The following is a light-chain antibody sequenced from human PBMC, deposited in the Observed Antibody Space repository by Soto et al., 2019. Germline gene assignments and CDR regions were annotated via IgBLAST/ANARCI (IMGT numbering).Light chain of an antibody. Sequence: VLTQPPSVSGAPGQRVTIPCTGSSSNIGAGYDVHWYQQLPGTVPKLLIYGNSNRPSGVPDRFSGSKSGTSASLAITGLQAEDEADYYCQSYASSLSYVFGTGTKVTVL. CDR3: QSYASSLSYV. V-gene: IGLV1-40*01. J-gene: IGLJ1*01. CDR2: GNS. CDR1: SSNIGAGYD.